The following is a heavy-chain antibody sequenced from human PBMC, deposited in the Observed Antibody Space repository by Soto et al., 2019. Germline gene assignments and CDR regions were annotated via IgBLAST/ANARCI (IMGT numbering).Heavy chain of an antibody. J-gene: IGHJ5*02. V-gene: IGHV3-48*03. CDR3: AGPSGST. D-gene: IGHD2-2*01. CDR1: GFTFRSHE. CDR2: ISSSGNTI. Sequence: PGGSLILSCAAPGFTFRSHEMNWVRQAPGKGLEWVSYISSSGNTIYYADSVKGRFTISRDNAKNSLYLQMNSLRGEDTAVYYCAGPSGSTWGRGTLVTVSS.